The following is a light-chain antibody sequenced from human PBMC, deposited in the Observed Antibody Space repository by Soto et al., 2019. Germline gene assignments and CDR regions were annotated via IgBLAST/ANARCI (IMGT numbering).Light chain of an antibody. Sequence: QSVLTQPASVSGSPGQSITISCSGTSSDIGNYNSVSWYQQHPGKAPKLMIYDVSNRPSGVSNRFSGSKSGNTASLTISGLPAEDEADYYCSSYTDTTTLVVFGGGTKVTVL. V-gene: IGLV2-14*03. CDR3: SSYTDTTTLVV. CDR2: DVS. CDR1: SSDIGNYNS. J-gene: IGLJ2*01.